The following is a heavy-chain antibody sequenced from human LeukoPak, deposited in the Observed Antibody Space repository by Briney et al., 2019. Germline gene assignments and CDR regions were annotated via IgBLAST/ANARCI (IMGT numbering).Heavy chain of an antibody. CDR1: GFTFSSYA. CDR2: ISGSGGST. V-gene: IGHV3-23*01. J-gene: IGHJ5*02. CDR3: AKDIRARGYSDSSGSYNWFDP. Sequence: GGSLRLSCAVSGFTFSSYAMSWVRQAPGKGLEWVSAISGSGGSTYYADSVKGRFTISRDNSKNTLYLQMNSLRAEDTAVYYCAKDIRARGYSDSSGSYNWFDPWGQGTLVTVSS. D-gene: IGHD3-22*01.